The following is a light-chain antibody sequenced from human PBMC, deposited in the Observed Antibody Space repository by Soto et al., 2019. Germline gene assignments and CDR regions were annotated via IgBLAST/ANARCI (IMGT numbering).Light chain of an antibody. J-gene: IGKJ4*01. CDR3: QQLNSYPFLT. CDR2: AAS. CDR1: QGISSY. V-gene: IGKV1-9*01. Sequence: DIQLTQSPSFLSASVGDRVTITCRASQGISSYLAWYQQKPGKAPKLLIYAASTLQSGVPSRFSGSGSGTEFTLTISSLQPADFATYYCQQLNSYPFLTFGGGTKVEMK.